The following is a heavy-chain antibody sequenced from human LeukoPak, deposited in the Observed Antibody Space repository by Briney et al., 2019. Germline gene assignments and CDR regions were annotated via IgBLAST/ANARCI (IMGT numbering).Heavy chain of an antibody. J-gene: IGHJ4*02. D-gene: IGHD6-13*01. CDR3: ASLAAAGY. CDR1: GGSISPYY. Sequence: SETLSLTCTVSGGSISPYYWSWIRQPPGKGLEWIGSIYYSGSTYYNPSLKSRVTISVDTSKNQFSLKLSSVTAADTAVYYCASLAAAGYWGQGTLVTVSS. V-gene: IGHV4-39*01. CDR2: IYYSGST.